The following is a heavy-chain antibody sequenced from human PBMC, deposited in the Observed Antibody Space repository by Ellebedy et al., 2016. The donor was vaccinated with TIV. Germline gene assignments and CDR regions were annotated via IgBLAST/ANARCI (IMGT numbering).Heavy chain of an antibody. CDR1: GYPFTTYY. CDR2: INPSGDGT. V-gene: IGHV1-46*01. CDR3: ARDLTGTTDYDGMDV. D-gene: IGHD1-20*01. J-gene: IGHJ6*02. Sequence: ASVKVSCKASGYPFTTYYVHWVRQVPGQGLQWMGIINPSGDGTSYAQKFQGRLTVTRDKSTSTVYMELNGLRSEDTAVYFCARDLTGTTDYDGMDVWGQGTTVTFSS.